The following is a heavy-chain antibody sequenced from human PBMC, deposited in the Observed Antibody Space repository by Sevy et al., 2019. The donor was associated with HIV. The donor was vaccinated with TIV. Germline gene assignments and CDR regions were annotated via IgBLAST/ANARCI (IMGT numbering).Heavy chain of an antibody. Sequence: GGSLRLSCAASGFTFSSYAMTWVRQAPGKGLEWVSTISGSADSTYYADSVKGRFTISRDNAKNTLYLQMNSLRADDTAVYYCAKRRGSSNWYYFDYWGQGTLVTVSS. J-gene: IGHJ4*02. CDR2: ISGSADST. CDR1: GFTFSSYA. D-gene: IGHD6-13*01. V-gene: IGHV3-23*01. CDR3: AKRRGSSNWYYFDY.